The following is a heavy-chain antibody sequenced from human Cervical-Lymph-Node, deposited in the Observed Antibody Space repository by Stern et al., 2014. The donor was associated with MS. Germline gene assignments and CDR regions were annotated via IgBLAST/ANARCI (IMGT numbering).Heavy chain of an antibody. CDR1: GFTFSSYG. CDR2: IWYDGSNK. V-gene: IGHV3-33*01. D-gene: IGHD3-3*01. Sequence: VQLVESGGGVVQPGRSLRLSCAASGFTFSSYGMHWVRQAPGKGLEWGAVIWYDGSNKYYAGSVKGRFTISRDNSKNTLYLQMNSLRAEDTAVYYCARVAYDFWSGYAFDYWGQGTLVTVSS. J-gene: IGHJ4*02. CDR3: ARVAYDFWSGYAFDY.